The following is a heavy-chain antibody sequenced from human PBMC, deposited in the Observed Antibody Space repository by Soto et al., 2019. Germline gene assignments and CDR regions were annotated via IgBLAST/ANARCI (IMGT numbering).Heavy chain of an antibody. D-gene: IGHD5-18*01. J-gene: IGHJ4*02. Sequence: SVKVSCTASGGTFGAHGISWVRQAPGQGLEWIGGFIAMLGTPTYAKKVQGRATITADESLTSSYLELRSLRSEDTAVYFCARGAMAIFDYWGQGTVVTVSS. CDR3: ARGAMAIFDY. V-gene: IGHV1-69*13. CDR2: FIAMLGTP. CDR1: GGTFGAHG.